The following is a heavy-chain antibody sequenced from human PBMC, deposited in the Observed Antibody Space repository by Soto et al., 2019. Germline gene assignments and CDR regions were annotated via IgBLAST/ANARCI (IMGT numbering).Heavy chain of an antibody. CDR3: AQDSQFYDLDV. J-gene: IGHJ6*02. D-gene: IGHD5-12*01. CDR2: ISWNSDII. V-gene: IGHV3-9*01. CDR1: GFNINYYA. Sequence: EVQLVESGGGLAQPGRSLRLSCAASGFNINYYAMHWVRQAPGKGLEWVSGISWNSDIIGYADSVKGRFTISRDNAKNSLYLQMNSLRAEDTALYSCAQDSQFYDLDVWGQGTTVTVSS.